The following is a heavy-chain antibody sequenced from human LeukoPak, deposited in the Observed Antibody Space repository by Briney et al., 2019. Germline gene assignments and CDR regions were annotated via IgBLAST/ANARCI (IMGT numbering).Heavy chain of an antibody. J-gene: IGHJ3*02. CDR3: ARFAYCGGDCYSPNDAFDI. CDR1: GYTFTGYY. D-gene: IGHD2-21*02. CDR2: INPNSGGT. V-gene: IGHV1-2*04. Sequence: WASVKVSCKASGYTFTGYYMHWVRQAPGQGLEWMGWINPNSGGTNYAQKFQGWVTMTRDTSISTAYMELSRLRSDDTAVYYCARFAYCGGDCYSPNDAFDIWGQGTMVTVSS.